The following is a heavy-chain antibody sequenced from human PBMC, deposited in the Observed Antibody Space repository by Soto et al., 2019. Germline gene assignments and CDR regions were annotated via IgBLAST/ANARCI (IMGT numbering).Heavy chain of an antibody. CDR2: IWYDGHNK. D-gene: IGHD6-6*01. Sequence: QVQLVESGGGVVQPGGSLRLSCAASGFTFSSSGMHWVRQAPGKGLEWVAVIWYDGHNKYYADSVKGRFTISRDNSKNTLYLQMNSLRAEDTAVYYCARGLGSRNSSPFEYWGQGTLVTVSS. CDR3: ARGLGSRNSSPFEY. V-gene: IGHV3-33*01. CDR1: GFTFSSSG. J-gene: IGHJ4*02.